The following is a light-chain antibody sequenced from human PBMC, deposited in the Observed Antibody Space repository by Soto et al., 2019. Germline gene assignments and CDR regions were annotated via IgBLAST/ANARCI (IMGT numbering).Light chain of an antibody. CDR2: DAS. V-gene: IGKV3-11*01. J-gene: IGKJ3*01. CDR1: QSVGSF. CDR3: QHRANWLGT. Sequence: EIVLTQSPATLSLSPGERATLSCRASQSVGSFLAWYQQKSGQTPRLLIYDASNRVTGIPARFSGSGSGTAFTLTISSLEPEDFAVYYCQHRANWLGTFGPGTKV.